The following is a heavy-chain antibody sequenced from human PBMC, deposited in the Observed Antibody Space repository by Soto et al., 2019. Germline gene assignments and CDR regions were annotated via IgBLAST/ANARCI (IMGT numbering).Heavy chain of an antibody. D-gene: IGHD2-2*01. CDR3: ARGPAAIYYYGLDV. Sequence: GGSLRVWWGAAEGTIGGFGGRWIRQNQGKGLEWVAVISYDGSNKYYADSVRGRFTISRDNSKNTLNLQMNSLRGEDTAVYYCARGPAAIYYYGLDVWVQGTTVTGSS. J-gene: IGHJ6*02. CDR1: EGTIGGFG. CDR2: ISYDGSNK. V-gene: IGHV3-30*03.